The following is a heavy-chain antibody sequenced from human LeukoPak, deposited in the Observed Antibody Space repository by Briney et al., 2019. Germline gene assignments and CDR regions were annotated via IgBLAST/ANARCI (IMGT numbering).Heavy chain of an antibody. D-gene: IGHD3-10*01. J-gene: IGHJ4*02. CDR1: GYAFTSYG. CDR2: ISAYNGNT. CDR3: ARGPIGAPDYYFDY. Sequence: GASVKVSCKASGYAFTSYGISWVRQAPGQGLEWMGWISAYNGNTNYAQKLQGRVTMTTDTSTSTAYMELRSLRSDDTAVYFCARGPIGAPDYYFDYWGQGTLVTVSS. V-gene: IGHV1-18*01.